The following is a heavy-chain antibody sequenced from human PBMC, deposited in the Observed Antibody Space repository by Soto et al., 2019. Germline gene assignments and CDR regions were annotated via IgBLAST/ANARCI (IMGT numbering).Heavy chain of an antibody. CDR3: ARGFAPLLWFGELSGYGMDV. V-gene: IGHV1-3*04. D-gene: IGHD3-10*01. J-gene: IGHJ6*02. Sequence: ASVKVSCKASGYTFTNSVIHWLRQAPGQTLEWMGWIHTAKGNTKYSQKFEARVTLTRDTAASTAYMELNSLRSDDTAVYYCARGFAPLLWFGELSGYGMDVWGQGTTVTVSS. CDR2: IHTAKGNT. CDR1: GYTFTNSV.